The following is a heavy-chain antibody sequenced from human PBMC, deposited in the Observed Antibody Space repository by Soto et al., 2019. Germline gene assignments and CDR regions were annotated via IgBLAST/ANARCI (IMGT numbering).Heavy chain of an antibody. CDR3: VRDGSRWYYFDC. Sequence: EVQLLESGGAFVPPGGSLRLACAASGFTFNNFAMSWFRQAPGKGLEWVSGISARGTFTYYAASVKGRFTISRDNGENTLSLHIDNLRGDDTASYYCVRDGSRWYYFDCWGPGTLVTVSS. CDR2: ISARGTFT. CDR1: GFTFNNFA. J-gene: IGHJ4*02. D-gene: IGHD6-19*01. V-gene: IGHV3-23*01.